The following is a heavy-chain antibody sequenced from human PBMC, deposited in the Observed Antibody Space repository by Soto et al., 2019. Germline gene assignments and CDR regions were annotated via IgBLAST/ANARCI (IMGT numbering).Heavy chain of an antibody. CDR2: TNHDGSEK. V-gene: IGHV3-7*01. CDR1: ESTVSRDW. Sequence: EVHLVESGGGLVQTGGSLRLSCAISESTVSRDWMNWVRQAPGKGLEWVADTNHDGSEKYYADSVKGRFTISRDNAKKSLYLQMNGLRTRDTAMYTCSGGVGDAFWGKGTLVTVSS. CDR3: SGGVGDAF. J-gene: IGHJ4*02. D-gene: IGHD1-26*01.